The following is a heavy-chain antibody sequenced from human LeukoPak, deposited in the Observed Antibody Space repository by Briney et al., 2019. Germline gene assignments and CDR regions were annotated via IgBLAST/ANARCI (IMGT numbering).Heavy chain of an antibody. Sequence: PGGSLRLSCAASGFTFSSYSMNWVRQAPGKGLEWASSISSSSSYIYYADSVKGRFTISRDNAKNSLYLQMNSLRAEDTAVYYCARDTATHTPKWIQLWPPIFDYGMDVWGQGTTVTVSS. CDR1: GFTFSSYS. J-gene: IGHJ6*02. CDR2: ISSSSSYI. CDR3: ARDTATHTPKWIQLWPPIFDYGMDV. V-gene: IGHV3-21*01. D-gene: IGHD5-18*01.